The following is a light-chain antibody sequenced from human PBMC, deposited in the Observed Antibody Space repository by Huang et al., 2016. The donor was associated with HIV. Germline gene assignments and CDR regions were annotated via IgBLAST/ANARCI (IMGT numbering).Light chain of an antibody. CDR1: QSVSSN. Sequence: EIVMTQSPATLSVSPGERATLSCRASQSVSSNLAWYQQKPGQAPRLLIYGAPTRATGIPARFSGNGSGTQFTLTISSLQSEDFAVYYCQQYNNWPPITFGPGTKVDIK. J-gene: IGKJ3*01. V-gene: IGKV3-15*01. CDR2: GAP. CDR3: QQYNNWPPIT.